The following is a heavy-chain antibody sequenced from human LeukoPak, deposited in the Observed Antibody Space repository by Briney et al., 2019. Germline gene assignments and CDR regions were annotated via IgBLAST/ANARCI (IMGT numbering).Heavy chain of an antibody. D-gene: IGHD3-10*01. CDR1: GGTFSSYA. V-gene: IGHV1-69*06. CDR2: IIPIFGTA. J-gene: IGHJ3*02. Sequence: ASVKVSCKASGGTFSSYAISWVRQAPGQGLEWMGGIIPIFGTANYAQKFQGRVTITADKSTSTAYMELSSLRSEDTAVYYCARDGSGSYYNRDAFDIWGQGTMVTVSS. CDR3: ARDGSGSYYNRDAFDI.